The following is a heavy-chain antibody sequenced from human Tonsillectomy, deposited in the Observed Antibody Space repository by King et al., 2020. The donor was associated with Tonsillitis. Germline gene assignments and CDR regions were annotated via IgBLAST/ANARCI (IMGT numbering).Heavy chain of an antibody. CDR2: INPSTGDS. CDR1: GYTFMRYY. J-gene: IGHJ4*02. V-gene: IGHV1-2*02. Sequence: QVQLVESGAEVKKPGASVKVSCKASGYTFMRYYLHWIRQAPGQGLEWMGWINPSTGDSSTAQKFQGRVTMARDTSISTAYMELSSLTSDDTAVYFCAGLAPPYNSSPFDYWGQGALVTVSS. D-gene: IGHD2/OR15-2a*01. CDR3: AGLAPPYNSSPFDY.